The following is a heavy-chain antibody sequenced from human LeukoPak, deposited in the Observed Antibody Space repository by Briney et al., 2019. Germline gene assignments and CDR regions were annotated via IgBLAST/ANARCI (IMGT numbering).Heavy chain of an antibody. D-gene: IGHD7-27*01. V-gene: IGHV3-11*01. CDR3: ARASGDGPLFDY. CDR2: ISSSGSTI. J-gene: IGHJ4*02. CDR1: GFTFSNYY. Sequence: GGSLRLSCAASGFTFSNYYMSWIRHAPGDGLGWVSYISSSGSTIYYADSVKGRFTISRDNAKNSLYLQMNSLRAEDTAVYYCARASGDGPLFDYWGQGTLVTVSS.